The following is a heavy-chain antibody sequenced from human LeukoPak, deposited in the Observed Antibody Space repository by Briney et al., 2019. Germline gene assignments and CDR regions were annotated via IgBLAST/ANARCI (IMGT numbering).Heavy chain of an antibody. D-gene: IGHD3-10*01. CDR1: GYTFTGYY. CDR3: ARYYYGSGSLYYYYYMDV. Sequence: ASVKVSCKASGYTFTGYYMHWVRQAPGQGLEWMGWINPNSGGTNYAQKFQGRVTMTRDTSISTAYMELSSVTAADTAVYYCARYYYGSGSLYYYYYMDVWGKGTTVTVSS. J-gene: IGHJ6*03. V-gene: IGHV1-2*02. CDR2: INPNSGGT.